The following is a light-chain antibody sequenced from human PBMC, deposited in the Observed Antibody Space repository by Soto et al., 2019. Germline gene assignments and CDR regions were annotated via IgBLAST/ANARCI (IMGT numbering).Light chain of an antibody. CDR1: QGISTY. CDR2: AAC. J-gene: IGKJ5*01. V-gene: IGKV1-8*01. Sequence: AIRMTQSPSSFSASTGDRVTITCRASQGISTYLACYQQKPGKAPKLLIYAACTLQSGVPSRFSGSGSGTDFTLTINCLQSEDFATYYCQQLFDSPITFGQGTRLEIK. CDR3: QQLFDSPIT.